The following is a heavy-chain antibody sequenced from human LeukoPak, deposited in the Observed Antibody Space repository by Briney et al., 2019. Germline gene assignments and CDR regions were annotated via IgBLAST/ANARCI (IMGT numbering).Heavy chain of an antibody. V-gene: IGHV3-7*01. CDR2: IKQDGSEK. CDR3: ARVKNDFWSAVLTAPSSAFDI. D-gene: IGHD3-3*01. CDR1: GFTFSSYW. Sequence: PGGSLRLSCAASGFTFSSYWMSWVRQAPGKGLEWVANIKQDGSEKYYVDSVKGRFTISRDNAKNSLYLQMNGLRAEDTAVYYCARVKNDFWSAVLTAPSSAFDIWGQGTMVTVSS. J-gene: IGHJ3*02.